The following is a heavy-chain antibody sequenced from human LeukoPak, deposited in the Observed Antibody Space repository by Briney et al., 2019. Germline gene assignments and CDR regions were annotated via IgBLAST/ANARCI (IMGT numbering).Heavy chain of an antibody. CDR1: GFTFSSYE. J-gene: IGHJ4*02. CDR3: AREGIYSGYDSDY. V-gene: IGHV3-48*03. CDR2: ISSSGKTT. D-gene: IGHD5-12*01. Sequence: GGSLRLSCAASGFTFSSYEMNWVRQAPGKGLEWVSYISSSGKTTIYADSVKGRFTISRDNAKNSLYLQMNSLRAEDTAVYYCAREGIYSGYDSDYWGQGTLVTVSS.